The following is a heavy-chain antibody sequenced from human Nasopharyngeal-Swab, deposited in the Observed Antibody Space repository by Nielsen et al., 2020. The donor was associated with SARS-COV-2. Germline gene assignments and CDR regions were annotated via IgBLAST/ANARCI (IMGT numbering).Heavy chain of an antibody. CDR2: ISYDGSNK. CDR1: GFTFSSSG. V-gene: IGHV3-30*18. D-gene: IGHD2-2*01. J-gene: IGHJ6*02. CDR3: ANGGRGVVVPAARPWYYYGMDV. Sequence: LKISCAASGFTFSSSGMHWVRQAPGKGLEWVAVISYDGSNKYYADSVKGRFTISRDNSKNTLYLQMNSLRAEDTAVYYCANGGRGVVVPAARPWYYYGMDVWGQGTTVTVSS.